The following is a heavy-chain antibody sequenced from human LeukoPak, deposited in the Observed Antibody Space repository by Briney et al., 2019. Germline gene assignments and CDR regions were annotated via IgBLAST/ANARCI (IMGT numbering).Heavy chain of an antibody. J-gene: IGHJ6*03. D-gene: IGHD4-11*01. V-gene: IGHV4-59*01. CDR2: ICYSGST. CDR3: ARDLGMTTSAGVTDYYDSCMDV. Sequence: KPWGTLCLSCAASGGSISSYWWSWIRQPPGKGLEWVGYICYSGSTTYYACLNSRVTISVDTFNNQFSLKLSSVTAADTAVYYCARDLGMTTSAGVTDYYDSCMDVWGKGTTVTVSS. CDR1: GGSISSYW.